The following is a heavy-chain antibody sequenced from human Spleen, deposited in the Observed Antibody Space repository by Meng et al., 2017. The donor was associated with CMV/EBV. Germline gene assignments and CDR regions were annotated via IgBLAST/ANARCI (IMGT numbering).Heavy chain of an antibody. CDR1: GFTFSSYS. CDR2: ISSDGGRT. D-gene: IGHD3-9*01. Sequence: GGSLRLSCAASGFTFSSYSMHWVRQAPGKGLEYVSAISSDGGRTYYADSVEGRITISRDNSNNRLFLQMGSLRAEDMAVYYCARRGFYDILTGYSAHEFYGLDVWGQGTTVTVSS. V-gene: IGHV3-64*02. J-gene: IGHJ6*02. CDR3: ARRGFYDILTGYSAHEFYGLDV.